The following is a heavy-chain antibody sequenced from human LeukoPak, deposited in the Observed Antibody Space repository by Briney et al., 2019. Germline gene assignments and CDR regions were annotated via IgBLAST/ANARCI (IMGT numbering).Heavy chain of an antibody. Sequence: GASVKVSCKASGGTFSSYAISWVRQAPGQGLEWMGGIIPIFGTANYAQKFQGRVTITADESTSTAYMELSSLRSEDTAVYYCARAAPNNYDSSGRLPLDAFDIWGQGTMVTVSS. V-gene: IGHV1-69*13. J-gene: IGHJ3*02. CDR2: IIPIFGTA. CDR3: ARAAPNNYDSSGRLPLDAFDI. D-gene: IGHD3-22*01. CDR1: GGTFSSYA.